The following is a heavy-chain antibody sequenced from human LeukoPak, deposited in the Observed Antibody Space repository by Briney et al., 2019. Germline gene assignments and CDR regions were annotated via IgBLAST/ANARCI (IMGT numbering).Heavy chain of an antibody. CDR3: ARGSIVGAKTLGFGAFDI. J-gene: IGHJ3*02. CDR1: GYTFTSYY. D-gene: IGHD1-26*01. CDR2: INPSGGSR. V-gene: IGHV1-46*01. Sequence: ASVKVSCKASGYTFTSYYMHWVRQAPGQGLEWMGIINPSGGSRSYAQKFQGRVTMTRDTSTSTVYIELSSLRSEDTAVYYCARGSIVGAKTLGFGAFDIWGQGTMVTVSS.